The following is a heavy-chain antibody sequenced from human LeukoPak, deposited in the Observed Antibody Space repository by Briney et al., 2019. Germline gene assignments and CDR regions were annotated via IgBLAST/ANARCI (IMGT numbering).Heavy chain of an antibody. V-gene: IGHV3-21*01. CDR1: EFTFSVYS. CDR3: ASGIVVVTVGDALDV. D-gene: IGHD2-21*02. J-gene: IGHJ3*01. CDR2: ISSSSSSI. Sequence: GGSLRLSCAASEFTFSVYSMNWVRQAPGKGLEWVSSISSSSSSIYYADSVKGRFTISRDNAKNSLYLQMNSLRAEDTAVYYCASGIVVVTVGDALDVWGQGTMVTVSS.